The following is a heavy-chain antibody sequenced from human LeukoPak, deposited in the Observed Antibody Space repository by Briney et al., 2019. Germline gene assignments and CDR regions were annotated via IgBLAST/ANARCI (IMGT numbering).Heavy chain of an antibody. V-gene: IGHV1-18*01. Sequence: ASVKVSCKASGYTFTSYGISWARQAPGQGLEWMGWISAYNGNTNYAQKLQGRVTMTTDTSTSTAYMELRSLRSDDTAVYYCARVNYDFWSGYSNWFDPWGQGTLVTVSS. CDR2: ISAYNGNT. CDR1: GYTFTSYG. CDR3: ARVNYDFWSGYSNWFDP. J-gene: IGHJ5*02. D-gene: IGHD3-3*01.